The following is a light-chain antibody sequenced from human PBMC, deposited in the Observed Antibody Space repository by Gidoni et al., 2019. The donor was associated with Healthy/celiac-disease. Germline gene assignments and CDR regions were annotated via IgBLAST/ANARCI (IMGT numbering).Light chain of an antibody. CDR1: QSVLYSSNNKNY. CDR3: QQYYSTPYT. Sequence: DIMMTQSQDSLAVSLGERATINCKSGQSVLYSSNNKNYLAWYQQKPGQPPKLLIYWASTRESGVPDRFSGSGSGTDFTLTISSLQAEDVAVYYCQQYYSTPYTFGQGTKLEIK. V-gene: IGKV4-1*01. CDR2: WAS. J-gene: IGKJ2*01.